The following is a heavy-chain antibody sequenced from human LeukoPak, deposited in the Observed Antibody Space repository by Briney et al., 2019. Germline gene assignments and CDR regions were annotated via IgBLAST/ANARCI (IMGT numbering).Heavy chain of an antibody. Sequence: GGSLRLSCAASRFTFSSYDMHWVRQATGKGLEWVSAIGTAGDTYYPGSVKGRFTISRENAKNSLYLQMNSLRAGDTAVYYCARAVAVAGRLLYLDYWGQGTLVTVSS. CDR3: ARAVAVAGRLLYLDY. V-gene: IGHV3-13*01. D-gene: IGHD6-19*01. CDR2: IGTAGDT. J-gene: IGHJ4*02. CDR1: RFTFSSYD.